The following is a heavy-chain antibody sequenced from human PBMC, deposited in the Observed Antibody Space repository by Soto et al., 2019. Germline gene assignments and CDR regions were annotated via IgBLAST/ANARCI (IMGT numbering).Heavy chain of an antibody. Sequence: GASVKVSCKASGGMFYSSAINWVRQAPGQGLEWMGGIVPMNGSPKYAQEFLGRVTISADASATTAYMDLSGLKSEDTAVYYCSFAHNWPYKLTRYWGRGTQVTVTS. CDR3: SFAHNWPYKLTRY. CDR2: IVPMNGSP. CDR1: GGMFYSSA. V-gene: IGHV1-69*13. J-gene: IGHJ4*02. D-gene: IGHD1-1*01.